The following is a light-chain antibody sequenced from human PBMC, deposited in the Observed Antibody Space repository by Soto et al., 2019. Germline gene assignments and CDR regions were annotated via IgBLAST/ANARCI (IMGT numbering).Light chain of an antibody. Sequence: QSVLTQPASVPGSPGQSITISCTGTSSDVGSYNLVSWYQQHPGKAPKLMICEVSKRPSGVSNRFSGSKSGNTASLTISGLQAEDEADYYCCSYAGSSTVFGTGTKVTVL. J-gene: IGLJ1*01. CDR3: CSYAGSSTV. CDR1: SSDVGSYNL. V-gene: IGLV2-23*02. CDR2: EVS.